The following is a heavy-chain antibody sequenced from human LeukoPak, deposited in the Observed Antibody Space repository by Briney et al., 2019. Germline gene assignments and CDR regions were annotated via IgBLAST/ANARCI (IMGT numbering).Heavy chain of an antibody. CDR2: ISSSSSYI. CDR1: GFTFSSYS. V-gene: IGHV3-21*01. J-gene: IGHJ3*02. Sequence: PGGSLRLSCAASGFTFSSYSMNWVRQAPGKGLEWVSSISSSSSYIYYADSVKGRFTISRDNAKNSLYLQVNSLRAEDTAVYYCARGSRFGVVGRDAFDIWGKGTVVTVSS. CDR3: ARGSRFGVVGRDAFDI. D-gene: IGHD3-3*01.